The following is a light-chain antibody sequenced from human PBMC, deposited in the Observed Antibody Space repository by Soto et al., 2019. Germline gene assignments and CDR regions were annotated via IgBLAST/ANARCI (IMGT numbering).Light chain of an antibody. J-gene: IGLJ2*01. CDR3: QVWDSSSDHLV. Sequence: QSVLTQPPSASGTPGQRVTISCSGSNSNIGSNTVNWYQQLPGTAPKLLIYYGNLRPSGVPDRISGSKSGTSASLAISRVEAGDEADYYCQVWDSSSDHLVFGGGTKLTVL. V-gene: IGLV1-44*01. CDR1: NSNIGSNT. CDR2: YGN.